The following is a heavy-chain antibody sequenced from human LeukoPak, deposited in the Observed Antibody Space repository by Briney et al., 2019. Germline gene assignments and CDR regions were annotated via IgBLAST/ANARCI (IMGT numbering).Heavy chain of an antibody. CDR2: IYHSGST. CDR1: GYSISSGYY. CDR3: AINYYGSGSYYNGYMDV. Sequence: PSGTLSLTCAVSGYSISSGYYWGWIRQPPGKGLEWIGSIYHSGSTYYNPSLKSRVTISVDTSKNQFSLKLSSVTAADTAVYYCAINYYGSGSYYNGYMDVWGKGTTVTVSS. V-gene: IGHV4-38-2*01. D-gene: IGHD3-10*01. J-gene: IGHJ6*03.